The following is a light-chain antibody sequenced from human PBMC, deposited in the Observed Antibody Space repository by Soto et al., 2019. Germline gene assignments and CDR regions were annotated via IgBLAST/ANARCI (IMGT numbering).Light chain of an antibody. V-gene: IGKV4-1*01. J-gene: IGKJ1*01. CDR3: QQYYSTPRT. Sequence: DIVMTQSPDSLAVSLGERATINCKSSQSVLYSSSNKNYLAWYQQKPGQSPKLLIYWASTRESGVPDRFSGSGSGPDFTLTIIGLQAEDVAVYFCQQYYSTPRTFGQGTKVEIK. CDR1: QSVLYSSSNKNY. CDR2: WAS.